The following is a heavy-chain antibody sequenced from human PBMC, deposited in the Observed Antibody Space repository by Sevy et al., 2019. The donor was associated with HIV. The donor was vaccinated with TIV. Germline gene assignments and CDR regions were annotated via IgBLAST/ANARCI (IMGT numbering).Heavy chain of an antibody. CDR2: ISGSGDNT. J-gene: IGHJ5*02. V-gene: IGHV3-23*01. D-gene: IGHD3-22*01. CDR3: AKSPSKYYYDSSNYNWFDP. CDR1: GFTYSNYA. Sequence: GGSLRLSCAASGFTYSNYAMSWVRQAPGKGLEWVSTISGSGDNTYYADSVKDRFTISRDNSKNTLYLQMSSLRAEDTAVYYCAKSPSKYYYDSSNYNWFDPWGQGTLVTVSS.